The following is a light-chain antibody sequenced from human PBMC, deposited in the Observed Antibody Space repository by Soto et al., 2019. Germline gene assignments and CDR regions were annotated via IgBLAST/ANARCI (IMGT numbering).Light chain of an antibody. CDR1: SSNIGSEY. CDR3: AASDDSLSGHWV. J-gene: IGLJ3*02. V-gene: IGLV1-47*01. CDR2: RNN. Sequence: QPVLTKPPSASGTPGQRVTISCSGSSSNIGSEYVVWYQHLPGTAPKLLIYRNNQRPSGVPDRFAGSKSGTSASLAISGLRSEDEADYYCAASDDSLSGHWVFGGGTKVTVL.